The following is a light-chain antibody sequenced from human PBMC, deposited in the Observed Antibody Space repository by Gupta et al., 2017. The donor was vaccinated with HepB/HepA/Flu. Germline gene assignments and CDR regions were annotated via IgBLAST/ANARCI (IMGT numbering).Light chain of an antibody. CDR2: AAS. CDR3: HQANSFRSLT. J-gene: IGKJ4*01. Sequence: DIQMTQSPSSVSASVGDRVTITCRASQGISSWLAWYQQKPGKAPKLLIYAASSWQSGVPSRFSGSGCGKDLTLTISSRQQEDFASYYCHQANSFRSLTFGRGTKVDIK. V-gene: IGKV1-12*02. CDR1: QGISSW.